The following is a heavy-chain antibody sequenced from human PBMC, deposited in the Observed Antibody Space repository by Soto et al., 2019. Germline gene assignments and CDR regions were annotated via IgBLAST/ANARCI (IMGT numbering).Heavy chain of an antibody. CDR3: VRQRSSSGRSYYYYYGMDV. Sequence: GESLKISCKGSGYSFTSYWIGWVRQMPGKGLEWMGIIYPGDSDTRYSPSFQGQVTISADKSISTAYLQWSSLKASDTAMYYCVRQRSSSGRSYYYYYGMDVWGQGTTVTVSS. CDR2: IYPGDSDT. D-gene: IGHD6-6*01. V-gene: IGHV5-51*01. J-gene: IGHJ6*02. CDR1: GYSFTSYW.